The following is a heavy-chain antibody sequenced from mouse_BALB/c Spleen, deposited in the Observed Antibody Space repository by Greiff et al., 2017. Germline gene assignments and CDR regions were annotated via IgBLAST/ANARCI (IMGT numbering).Heavy chain of an antibody. CDR2: INPSNGRT. CDR3: ARRGSSAWFAY. J-gene: IGHJ3*01. Sequence: VKLVESGAELARPGASVKLSCKASGYTFTSYWMHWVKQRPGQGLEWIGEINPSNGRTNYNEKFKSKATLTVDKSSSTAYMQLSSLTSEDSAVYYCARRGSSAWFAYWGQGTLVTVSA. CDR1: GYTFTSYW. V-gene: IGHV1S81*02. D-gene: IGHD1-3*01.